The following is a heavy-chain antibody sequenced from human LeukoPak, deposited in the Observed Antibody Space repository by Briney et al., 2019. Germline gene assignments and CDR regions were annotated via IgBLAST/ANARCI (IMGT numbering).Heavy chain of an antibody. CDR3: TSGSGWYSPDY. CDR1: GFTFSGSV. J-gene: IGHJ4*02. D-gene: IGHD6-19*01. Sequence: GGSLRLSCAASGFTFSGSVMHWVRQASGKGLEWVGRIISKPNSYATVYAASVKGRFTISSDESKNTAYLQMNSLKTEDTAVYYCTSGSGWYSPDYWGQGTLVTVSS. V-gene: IGHV3-73*01. CDR2: IISKPNSYAT.